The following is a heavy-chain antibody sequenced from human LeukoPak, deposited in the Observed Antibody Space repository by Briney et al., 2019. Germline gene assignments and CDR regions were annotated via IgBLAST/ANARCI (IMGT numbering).Heavy chain of an antibody. CDR1: GFTFKNYA. V-gene: IGHV3-23*01. CDR3: ATDRGTHGWSGEDYFDY. J-gene: IGHJ4*02. CDR2: ITSSGGSA. D-gene: IGHD3-10*01. Sequence: GGSLRLSCAASGFTFKNYAMSWVRQAPGKGLEWVSSITSSGGSAFYADSVKGRFTFSRDNSKNTLFLQMNSLRAEDTAVYYCATDRGTHGWSGEDYFDYWGQGTLVTVSS.